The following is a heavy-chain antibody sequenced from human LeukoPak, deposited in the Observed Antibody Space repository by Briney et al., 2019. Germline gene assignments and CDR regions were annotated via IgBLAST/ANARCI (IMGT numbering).Heavy chain of an antibody. CDR1: GYTFTGYY. D-gene: IGHD3-10*01. J-gene: IGHJ5*02. CDR2: INPNSGGT. V-gene: IGHV1-2*02. Sequence: GASVKVSCKASGYTFTGYYMHWVRQAPGQGLEWMGWINPNSGGTNYAQKFQGRVTMTEDTSTDTAYMELSSLRSEDTAVYYCATGWGSGSYEGRNWFDPWGQGTLVTVSS. CDR3: ATGWGSGSYEGRNWFDP.